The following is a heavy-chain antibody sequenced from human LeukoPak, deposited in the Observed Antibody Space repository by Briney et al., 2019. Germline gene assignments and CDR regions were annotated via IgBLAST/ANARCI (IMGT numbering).Heavy chain of an antibody. CDR1: GYTFTSYG. Sequence: PSVKVSFKSSGYTFTSYGISWLRHPPAQGKEWMGWISTYNGNKNYAQKPQGSVTMTTDTFTSTAYMELRSLRSDNTGVYYCARGRLLELPHAFDIWGQGTMVTVSS. D-gene: IGHD1-7*01. CDR3: ARGRLLELPHAFDI. J-gene: IGHJ3*02. V-gene: IGHV1-18*01. CDR2: ISTYNGNK.